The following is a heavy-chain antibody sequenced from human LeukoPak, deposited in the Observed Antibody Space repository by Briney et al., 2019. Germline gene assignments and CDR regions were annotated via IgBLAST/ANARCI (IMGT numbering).Heavy chain of an antibody. CDR1: GGSISSYY. CDR3: ARYYDFWSGYPDY. J-gene: IGHJ4*02. D-gene: IGHD3-3*01. V-gene: IGHV4-59*01. Sequence: PSETLSLTCTVSGGSISSYYWSWIRQPPGKGLAGIGYIYYSGSTNYNPSLKSRVTISVDTSKNQFSLKLSSVTAADTAVYYCARYYDFWSGYPDYWGQGTLVTVSS. CDR2: IYYSGST.